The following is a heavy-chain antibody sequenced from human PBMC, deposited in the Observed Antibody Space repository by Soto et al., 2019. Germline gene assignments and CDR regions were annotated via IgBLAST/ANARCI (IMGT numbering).Heavy chain of an antibody. CDR3: AKEIWGGPMYV. D-gene: IGHD3-3*01. CDR1: GFTFSSYG. V-gene: IGHV3-30*18. J-gene: IGHJ6*02. CDR2: ISYDGSNK. Sequence: QVQLVESGGGVVQPGRSLRLSCAASGFTFSSYGMHWVRQAPGKGLEWVAVISYDGSNKYYADSVKGRFTISRDKSKNTLYLQMNSLRAEDTAVYDCAKEIWGGPMYVGGQGTTVTVSS.